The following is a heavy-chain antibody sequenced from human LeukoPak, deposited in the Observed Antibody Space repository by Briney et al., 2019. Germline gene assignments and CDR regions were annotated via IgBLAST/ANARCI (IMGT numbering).Heavy chain of an antibody. CDR3: ARGGVGSFDS. V-gene: IGHV3-74*01. D-gene: IGHD1-26*01. J-gene: IGHJ4*02. Sequence: GGSLRLSCAASGFTVGSNYMGWVRQAPGKGLVWVSRIHNDGSATTYVDSVKGRFIIPRDNARNTVYLQMNSLRPEDTAVYYCARGGVGSFDSWGQGTLVTVSP. CDR2: IHNDGSAT. CDR1: GFTVGSNY.